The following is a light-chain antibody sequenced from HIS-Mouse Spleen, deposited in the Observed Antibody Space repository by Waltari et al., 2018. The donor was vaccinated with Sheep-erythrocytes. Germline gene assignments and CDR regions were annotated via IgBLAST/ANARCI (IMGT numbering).Light chain of an antibody. CDR3: CSYAGSYNHV. V-gene: IGLV2-11*01. CDR1: SSDVGGYNY. Sequence: QSALTQPRSVSGSPGQSVTIPCPGTSSDVGGYNYASWYQQHPGKAPKLMIYDVSKRPSGVPDRFSGSKSGNTASLTISGLQAEDEADYYCCSYAGSYNHVFATGTKVTVL. J-gene: IGLJ1*01. CDR2: DVS.